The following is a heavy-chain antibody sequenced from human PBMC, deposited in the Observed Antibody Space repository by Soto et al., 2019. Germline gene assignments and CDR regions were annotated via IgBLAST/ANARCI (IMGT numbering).Heavy chain of an antibody. Sequence: QVQLVESGGGVVQPGRSLRVSCAASGFTFSDYGMHWVRQAPGKGLEWVAVISYDGSSKYYADSVRGRFTISRDNSKSTLHLQMSSLRVEDTAVYYCAKESPVVGVTRNEFDYSGQGTLVTVSS. CDR1: GFTFSDYG. CDR3: AKESPVVGVTRNEFDY. J-gene: IGHJ4*02. D-gene: IGHD1-26*01. CDR2: ISYDGSSK. V-gene: IGHV3-30*18.